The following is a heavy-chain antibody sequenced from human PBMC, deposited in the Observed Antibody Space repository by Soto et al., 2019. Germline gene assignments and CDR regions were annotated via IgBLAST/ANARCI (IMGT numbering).Heavy chain of an antibody. D-gene: IGHD1-1*01. CDR3: ARAGNWNLGNAFDI. J-gene: IGHJ3*02. CDR1: GFTVSSNY. V-gene: IGHV3-66*01. Sequence: EVPLVESGGGLVQPGGSLRLSCAASGFTVSSNYMSWVRQAPGKGLEWVSVIYSGGSTYYADSVKGRFTISRDNSKNTLYLQMNSLRAEDTAVYYCARAGNWNLGNAFDIWGQGTMVTVSS. CDR2: IYSGGST.